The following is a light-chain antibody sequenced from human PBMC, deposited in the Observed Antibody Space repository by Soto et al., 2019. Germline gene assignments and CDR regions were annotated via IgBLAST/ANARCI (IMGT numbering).Light chain of an antibody. CDR1: QSVISYY. V-gene: IGKV3-20*01. CDR2: AAS. J-gene: IGKJ1*01. CDR3: QECGSSPWT. Sequence: EIVLTQSPGTLSLSPGPRATLSCRASQSVISYYLAWYQQKPGQAPRLLIYAASSRATGIPDRFSGGGSGTDFTLTISRLEPEDFAVYYCQECGSSPWTFGQGTKVDNK.